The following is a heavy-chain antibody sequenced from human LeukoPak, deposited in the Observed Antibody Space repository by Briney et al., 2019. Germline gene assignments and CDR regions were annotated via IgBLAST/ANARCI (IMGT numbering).Heavy chain of an antibody. CDR1: GFTVSSNY. J-gene: IGHJ3*02. CDR3: ARDTTAGWLQYLGAFDI. CDR2: IYSGGST. V-gene: IGHV3-66*01. D-gene: IGHD5-24*01. Sequence: GGSPRLSCAASGFTVSSNYMSWVRQAPGKGLEWVSVIYSGGSTYYADSVKGRFTISRDNSKNTLYLQMNSLRAEDTAVYYCARDTTAGWLQYLGAFDIWGQGTMVTVSS.